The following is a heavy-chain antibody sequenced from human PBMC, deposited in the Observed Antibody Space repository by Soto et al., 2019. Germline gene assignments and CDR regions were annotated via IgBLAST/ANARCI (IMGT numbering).Heavy chain of an antibody. J-gene: IGHJ4*02. V-gene: IGHV4-39*01. CDR3: ARGIYYYGSGSYSPYYFDY. Sequence: QLQLQESGPGLVKPSETLSLTCTVSGGSISSSSYYWGWIRQPPGKGLEWIGSIYYSGSTYYNPSLKSRVTISVDTSKNQFSLKLSSVTAADTAVYYCARGIYYYGSGSYSPYYFDYWGQGTLVTVSS. D-gene: IGHD3-10*01. CDR2: IYYSGST. CDR1: GGSISSSSYY.